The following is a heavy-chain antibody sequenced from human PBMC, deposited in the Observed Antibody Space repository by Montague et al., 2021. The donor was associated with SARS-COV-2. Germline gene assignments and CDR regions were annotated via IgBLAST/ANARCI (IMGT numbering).Heavy chain of an antibody. V-gene: IGHV4-34*01. D-gene: IGHD3-10*01. CDR2: INQSGST. J-gene: IGHJ4*02. CDR1: GWSFSGSY. Sequence: SETLSLTCSSYGWSFSGSYWKWIRQPPRKGLEWIGEINQSGSTNYNPSLKSRVTMSVDTSKNQFSLKLSSVTAADTAVYYCARGARQGYGFRLGSFDSWGQGTMVTVSS. CDR3: ARGARQGYGFRLGSFDS.